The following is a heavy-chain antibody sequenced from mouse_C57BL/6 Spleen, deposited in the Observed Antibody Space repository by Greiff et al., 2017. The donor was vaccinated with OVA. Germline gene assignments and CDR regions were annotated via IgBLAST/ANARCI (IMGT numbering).Heavy chain of an antibody. V-gene: IGHV5-17*01. CDR2: ISSGSSTI. Sequence: EVQLVESGGGLVKPGGSLTLSCAASGFTFSDSGMHWVRQAPEKGLEWVAYISSGSSTIYYADTVKGRFTISRDNAKNTLFLQMTSLRSEDTDMYYCERANCDYAMDYWGEGTSVTVSS. CDR3: ERANCDYAMDY. J-gene: IGHJ4*01. CDR1: GFTFSDSG. D-gene: IGHD4-1*01.